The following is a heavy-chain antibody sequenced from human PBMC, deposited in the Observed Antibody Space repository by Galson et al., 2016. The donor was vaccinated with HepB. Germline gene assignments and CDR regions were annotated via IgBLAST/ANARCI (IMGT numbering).Heavy chain of an antibody. J-gene: IGHJ5*01. CDR3: ARECGGECYCFES. Sequence: SVKVSCKASGYTFSNYGITWVRQAPGQGLEWMGWISGYNGITKYAQKVQGRATMTTDTSTSTAYMELRSLRSDDTAVYYCARECGGECYCFESWGQGTLVTVSS. D-gene: IGHD2-21*01. V-gene: IGHV1-18*01. CDR2: ISGYNGIT. CDR1: GYTFSNYG.